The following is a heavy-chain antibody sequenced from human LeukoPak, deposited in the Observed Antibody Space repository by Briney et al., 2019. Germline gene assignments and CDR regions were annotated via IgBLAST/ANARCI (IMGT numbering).Heavy chain of an antibody. V-gene: IGHV3-30*18. Sequence: GGSLRLSCAASGFIFSTYGIHWVRQAPGKGLEWVAVISNDGSNKYYADSVRGRFTISRDNSKNTLYLQMNSLRAEDTAVYYCAKGLSGGGQRGYFDYWGQGTLVTVSS. CDR1: GFIFSTYG. CDR3: AKGLSGGGQRGYFDY. D-gene: IGHD4-23*01. CDR2: ISNDGSNK. J-gene: IGHJ4*02.